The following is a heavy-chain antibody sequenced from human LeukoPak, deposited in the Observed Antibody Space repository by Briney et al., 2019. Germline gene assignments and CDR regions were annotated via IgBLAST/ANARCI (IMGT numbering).Heavy chain of an antibody. D-gene: IGHD1-1*01. CDR1: GYXFSTYW. J-gene: IGHJ4*02. CDR3: ARQAATAYDYFDY. CDR2: IYPGDSYT. Sequence: GESLKISCNGSGYXFSTYWICWVRQMPGKGLEWMGIIYPGDSYTRYRPSFQGPVTISADKSISTAYLQWSSLKASDTAMYFCARQAATAYDYFDYWGQGTLVTVSS. V-gene: IGHV5-51*01.